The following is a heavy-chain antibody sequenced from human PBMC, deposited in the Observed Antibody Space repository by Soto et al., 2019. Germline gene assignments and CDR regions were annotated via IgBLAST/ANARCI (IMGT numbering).Heavy chain of an antibody. CDR2: INPNSGGT. Sequence: ASVKVSCKASGYTFTGYYMHWVRQAPGQGLEWMGWINPNSGGTNYAQKFQGWVTMTRDTSISTAYMELSRLRSDDTAVYYCARDRVGALGGWFDPWGQGTLVTVSS. V-gene: IGHV1-2*04. CDR3: ARDRVGALGGWFDP. J-gene: IGHJ5*02. D-gene: IGHD1-26*01. CDR1: GYTFTGYY.